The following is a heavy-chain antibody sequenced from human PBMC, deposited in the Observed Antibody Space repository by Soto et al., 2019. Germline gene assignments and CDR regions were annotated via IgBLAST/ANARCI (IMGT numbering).Heavy chain of an antibody. V-gene: IGHV3-13*01. CDR3: ARDMGGAGDAFDI. CDR1: GFTFSSYD. J-gene: IGHJ3*02. CDR2: IGTAGDT. D-gene: IGHD1-26*01. Sequence: EVQLVESGGGLVQPGGSLRLSCAASGFTFSSYDMHWVRQATGKGLEWVSAIGTAGDTYYPGSVKGRFTISGENAKNSLYLQMNSLRAEDTAVYYCARDMGGAGDAFDIWGQGTRVTVSS.